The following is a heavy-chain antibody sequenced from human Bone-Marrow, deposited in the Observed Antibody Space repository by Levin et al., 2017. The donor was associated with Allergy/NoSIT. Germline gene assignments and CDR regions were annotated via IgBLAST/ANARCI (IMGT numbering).Heavy chain of an antibody. Sequence: GGSLRLSCAASGFTFSDYAMHWVRQAPGKGLECVALISYDGSHIYYADSVKGRFTVSRDNSKNTLYLRMGSLRAEDTAVYYCARDYDSSGYYYSCADYWGQGTLVTVSS. V-gene: IGHV3-30*04. J-gene: IGHJ4*02. D-gene: IGHD3-22*01. CDR2: ISYDGSHI. CDR1: GFTFSDYA. CDR3: ARDYDSSGYYYSCADY.